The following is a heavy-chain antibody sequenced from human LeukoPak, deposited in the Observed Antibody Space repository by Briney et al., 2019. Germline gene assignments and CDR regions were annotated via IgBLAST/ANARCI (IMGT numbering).Heavy chain of an antibody. Sequence: ASVKVSCKASGGTFSSYAISWVRQAPGQGLEWMGGIIPIFGTANYAQKFQGRVTITADKSTSTAYVELSSLRSEDTAVYYCARTGTTAIDYYYGMDVWGKGTTVTVSS. J-gene: IGHJ6*04. D-gene: IGHD1-1*01. CDR3: ARTGTTAIDYYYGMDV. V-gene: IGHV1-69*06. CDR2: IIPIFGTA. CDR1: GGTFSSYA.